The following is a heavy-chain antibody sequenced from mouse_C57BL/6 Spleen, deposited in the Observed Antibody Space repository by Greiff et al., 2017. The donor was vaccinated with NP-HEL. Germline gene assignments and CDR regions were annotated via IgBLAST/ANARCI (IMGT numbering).Heavy chain of an antibody. J-gene: IGHJ2*01. Sequence: VQLKESGAELVRPGASVTLSCKASGYTFTDYEMHWVKQTPVPGLEWIGAIDPETGGTAYNQKFKGKAILTADTSSSTAYMELRSLTSEDSAVYYCTRRGFSEHFFDYWGQGTTLTVSS. CDR2: IDPETGGT. CDR3: TRRGFSEHFFDY. CDR1: GYTFTDYE. V-gene: IGHV1-15*01.